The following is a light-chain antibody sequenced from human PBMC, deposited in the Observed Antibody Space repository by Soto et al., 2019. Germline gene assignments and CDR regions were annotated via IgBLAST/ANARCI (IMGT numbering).Light chain of an antibody. J-gene: IGKJ1*01. CDR1: QSVSSSY. CDR3: QQNGSSPRM. CDR2: GAS. Sequence: EIVLTQSPGTRYLSPGERATLSFRASQSVSSSYLAWYQQKPGQAPMLLIYGASSRATGIPDRFSGSGSGTDFTLTISRLEPEDFAVYYCQQNGSSPRMFGQGTNVDIK. V-gene: IGKV3-20*01.